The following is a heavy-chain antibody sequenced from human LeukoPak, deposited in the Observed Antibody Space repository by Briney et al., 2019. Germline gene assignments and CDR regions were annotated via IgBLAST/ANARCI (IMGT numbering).Heavy chain of an antibody. CDR2: ISGSGGST. CDR3: AKPFWEEAVGWDY. CDR1: GFTFSSYG. V-gene: IGHV3-23*01. J-gene: IGHJ4*02. D-gene: IGHD6-19*01. Sequence: GGTLRLSCAASGFTFSSYGMSWVRQAPGKGLEWVSAISGSGGSTYYADSVKGRFTISRDNSKNTLYLQMNSLRAEDTAVYYCAKPFWEEAVGWDYWGQGTLVTVSS.